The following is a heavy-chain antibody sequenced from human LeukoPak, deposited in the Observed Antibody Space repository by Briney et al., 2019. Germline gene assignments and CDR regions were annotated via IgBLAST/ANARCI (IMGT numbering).Heavy chain of an antibody. J-gene: IGHJ3*02. CDR1: GGSISSGDYY. Sequence: PSETLSLTCTVSGGSISSGDYYWSWIRQPPGRGLEWIGYIYYSGSTYYNPSLKSRVTISVDTSRNQFSLKLSSVTAADTAVYFCAREGGGEAFDIWGQGTMVTVTS. D-gene: IGHD3-16*01. V-gene: IGHV4-30-4*01. CDR2: IYYSGST. CDR3: AREGGGEAFDI.